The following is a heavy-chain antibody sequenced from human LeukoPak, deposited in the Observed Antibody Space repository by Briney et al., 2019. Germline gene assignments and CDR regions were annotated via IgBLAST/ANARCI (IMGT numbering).Heavy chain of an antibody. J-gene: IGHJ4*02. CDR3: ARGLMWAAAGFDY. CDR2: INHSGST. V-gene: IGHV4-34*01. Sequence: SETLSLICAVYGGSFSGYYWGWIRQPPGKGLEWIGEINHSGSTNYNPSLKSRVTISVDTSKNQFSLKLSSVTAADTAVYYCARGLMWAAAGFDYWDQGILVTVSS. CDR1: GGSFSGYY. D-gene: IGHD6-13*01.